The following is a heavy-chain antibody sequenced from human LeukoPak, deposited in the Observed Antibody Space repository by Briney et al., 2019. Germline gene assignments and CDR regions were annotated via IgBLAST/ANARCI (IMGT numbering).Heavy chain of an antibody. CDR1: GGSISSYY. D-gene: IGHD3-22*01. CDR2: IYYSGST. Sequence: SETLSLTCTVSGGSISSYYWSWIRQPPGKGLEWIGYIYYSGSTNYNPSLKSRVTISVDTSKNQFSLKLSSVTAADTAVYYCARHISYYYDSSGYYYIWFDLWGQGTLVTVSS. V-gene: IGHV4-59*08. CDR3: ARHISYYYDSSGYYYIWFDL. J-gene: IGHJ5*02.